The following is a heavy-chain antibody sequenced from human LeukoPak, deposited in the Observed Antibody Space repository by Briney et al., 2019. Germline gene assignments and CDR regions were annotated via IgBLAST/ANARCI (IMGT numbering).Heavy chain of an antibody. CDR3: ASYTIAVAGSNFDY. Sequence: SETLSLTCTVSGGSNSSSSYYWGWIRQPPGKGLEWIGSIYYSGSTFYNPSLKSRVTISVDTSKNQFSLKLSSVTAADTAVYYCASYTIAVAGSNFDYWGQGTLVTVSS. J-gene: IGHJ4*02. D-gene: IGHD6-19*01. V-gene: IGHV4-39*01. CDR1: GGSNSSSSYY. CDR2: IYYSGST.